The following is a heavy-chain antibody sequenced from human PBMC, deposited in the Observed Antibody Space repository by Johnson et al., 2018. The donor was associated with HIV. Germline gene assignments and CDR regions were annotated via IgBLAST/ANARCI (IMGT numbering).Heavy chain of an antibody. D-gene: IGHD1-26*01. V-gene: IGHV3-7*05. CDR3: ATFGGGSFHAFDI. CDR2: IKQDGSEK. Sequence: VQLVESGGGLVQPGGSLRLSCAASGFTFSVYWMSWVRQAPGKGLEWVANIKQDGSEKYSVDSVKGRFTISRDNAKNSLYLQMNSLRAEDTAVYYCATFGGGSFHAFDIWGQGTMVTVSS. J-gene: IGHJ3*02. CDR1: GFTFSVYW.